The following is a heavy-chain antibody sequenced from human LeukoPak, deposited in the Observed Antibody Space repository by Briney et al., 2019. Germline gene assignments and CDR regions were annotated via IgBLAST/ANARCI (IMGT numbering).Heavy chain of an antibody. CDR2: IYYSGST. J-gene: IGHJ3*02. D-gene: IGHD3-16*01. CDR1: GGSISSSSYY. CDR3: ARDRGMMGDDAFDI. Sequence: SETLSLTCTVSGGSISSSSYYWGWIRQPPGKGLEWIGYIYYSGSTNYNPSLKSRVTISVDTSKNQFSLKLSSVTAADTAVYYCARDRGMMGDDAFDIWGQGTMVTVSS. V-gene: IGHV4-61*01.